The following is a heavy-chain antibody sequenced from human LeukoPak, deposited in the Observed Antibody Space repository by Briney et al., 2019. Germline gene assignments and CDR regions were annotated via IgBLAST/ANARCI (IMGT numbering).Heavy chain of an antibody. Sequence: HPWGSLRLSCAASGFTVSSNYMSWVRQAPGKGLEWVSVIYSGGSTYYADSVKGRFTISRDNSKNTLYLQMNSLRAEDKAVYYCARAPRYYYYMDVWGKGTTVTVSS. J-gene: IGHJ6*03. CDR2: IYSGGST. CDR3: ARAPRYYYYMDV. CDR1: GFTVSSNY. V-gene: IGHV3-53*01.